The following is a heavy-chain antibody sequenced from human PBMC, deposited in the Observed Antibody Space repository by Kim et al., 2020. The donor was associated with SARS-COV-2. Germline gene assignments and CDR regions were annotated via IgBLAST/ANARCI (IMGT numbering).Heavy chain of an antibody. V-gene: IGHV4-30-4*01. D-gene: IGHD3-10*01. Sequence: SETLSLTCTVSGVSISSGDHYWSWIRQSPGKGLEWIGYIYYTGSTLNHPSLKGRLTISVDTSKNQFSLDLTSVTAADTAVYYCARGGKRYYYASGSSPSPFDYWGQGTLVTVSS. CDR1: GVSISSGDHY. CDR2: IYYTGST. J-gene: IGHJ4*02. CDR3: ARGGKRYYYASGSSPSPFDY.